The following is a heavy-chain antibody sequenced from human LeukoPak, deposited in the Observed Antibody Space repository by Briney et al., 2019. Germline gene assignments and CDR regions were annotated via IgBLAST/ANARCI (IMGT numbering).Heavy chain of an antibody. V-gene: IGHV1-2*02. CDR2: INPKNGGT. J-gene: IGHJ4*02. CDR3: VRDAIAATGTGG. CDR1: GYTVTDYY. D-gene: IGHD1-1*01. Sequence: ASVKVSCKASGYTVTDYYMHGVRQAPGQGLEWMGWINPKNGGTNYAQNLQGRGTMTRATSISNAYMELSGLRSDDRAVYYCVRDAIAATGTGGWGQGTLVTVSS.